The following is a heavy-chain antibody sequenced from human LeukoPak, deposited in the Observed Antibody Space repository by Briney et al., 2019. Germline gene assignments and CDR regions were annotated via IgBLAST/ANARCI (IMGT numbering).Heavy chain of an antibody. J-gene: IGHJ4*02. D-gene: IGHD6-13*01. V-gene: IGHV3-21*01. CDR3: AREGYSSSWYPN. CDR2: ISSSSYI. CDR1: GFTFSSYS. Sequence: GGSLRLSCAASGFTFSSYSMNWVRQAPGKGLEWVSSISSSSYIYYADSVKGRFTISRDNAKNSLYLQMNSLRAEDTAVYYCAREGYSSSWYPNWGQGTLVTVFS.